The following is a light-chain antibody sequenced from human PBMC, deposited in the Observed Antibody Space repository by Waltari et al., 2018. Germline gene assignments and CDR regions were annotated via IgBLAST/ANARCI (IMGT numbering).Light chain of an antibody. J-gene: IGKJ2*01. CDR3: QQLNSFPYT. V-gene: IGKV1-9*01. CDR1: QGISSY. Sequence: DIQLTQSPSFLSASVGDRVTITCRASQGISSYLAWYQKQPGEAPKLLISAASTLQSGVPSRFSGSGSGTEFTLTISSLQPEDFATYYCQQLNSFPYTFGQGTKLDIK. CDR2: AAS.